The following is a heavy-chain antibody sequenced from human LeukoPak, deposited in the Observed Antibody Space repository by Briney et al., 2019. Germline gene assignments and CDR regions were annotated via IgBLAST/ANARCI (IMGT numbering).Heavy chain of an antibody. CDR3: AREQEYSSSSAFDY. V-gene: IGHV4-34*01. J-gene: IGHJ4*02. CDR1: GGSFSGYY. CDR2: INHSGST. Sequence: SETLSLTCAVYGGSFSGYYWSWIRQPPGKGLEWIGEINHSGSTNYNPSLKSRVTISVDTSKNQFSLKLSSVTAADTAVYYCAREQEYSSSSAFDYWGQGTLVTVSS. D-gene: IGHD6-6*01.